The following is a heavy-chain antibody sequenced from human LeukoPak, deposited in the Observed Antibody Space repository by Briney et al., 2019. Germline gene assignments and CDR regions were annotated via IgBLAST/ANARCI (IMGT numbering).Heavy chain of an antibody. Sequence: GGSLRLSCAASGFTVSSNYMSWVRQAPGKGLEWVSVIYSGGSTYYAGSVKGRFTISGDNAQNSLYLQMNSLRGEDTAVYYCARATYGYLFDYWGQGTLVTVSS. D-gene: IGHD5-18*01. CDR1: GFTVSSNY. CDR2: IYSGGST. CDR3: ARATYGYLFDY. J-gene: IGHJ4*02. V-gene: IGHV3-53*01.